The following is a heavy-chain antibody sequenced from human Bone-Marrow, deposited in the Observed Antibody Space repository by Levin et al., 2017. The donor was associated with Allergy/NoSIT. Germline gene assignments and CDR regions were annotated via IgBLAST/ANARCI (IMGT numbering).Heavy chain of an antibody. CDR3: AKEDYGDYVLDS. CDR2: ISYDGSNK. CDR1: GFNFSTFG. J-gene: IGHJ4*02. Sequence: GGSLRLSCAASGFNFSTFGMHWVHQAPGKGLEWVAVISYDGSNKYYVDSVKGRFTISRDNSKNTLFLQMNSLRAEDTAVYYCAKEDYGDYVLDSWGQGTLLTV. D-gene: IGHD4-17*01. V-gene: IGHV3-30*18.